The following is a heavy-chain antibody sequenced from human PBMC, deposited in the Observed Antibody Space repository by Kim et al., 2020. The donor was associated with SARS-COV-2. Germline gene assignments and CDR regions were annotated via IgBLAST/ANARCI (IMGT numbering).Heavy chain of an antibody. D-gene: IGHD3-10*01. CDR3: AREAQCLWFGESAPRFDY. Sequence: KSRVTISVDTSKNQFSLKLSSVTAADTAVYYCAREAQCLWFGESAPRFDYWGQGTLVTVSS. V-gene: IGHV4-39*07. J-gene: IGHJ4*02.